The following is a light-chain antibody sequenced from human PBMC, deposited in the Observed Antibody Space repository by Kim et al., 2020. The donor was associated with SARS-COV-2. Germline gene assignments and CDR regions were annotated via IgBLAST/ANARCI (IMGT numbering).Light chain of an antibody. V-gene: IGKV1-8*01. J-gene: IGKJ2*01. Sequence: ASTVDRVTVTCRASQDISSYLAWYQQTPGNAPKLVIYAASTLQSGVPSRFSGSGSGTYFTLTISCLQSEDFATYYCQQYHTNPATFGQGTKLEI. CDR3: QQYHTNPAT. CDR1: QDISSY. CDR2: AAS.